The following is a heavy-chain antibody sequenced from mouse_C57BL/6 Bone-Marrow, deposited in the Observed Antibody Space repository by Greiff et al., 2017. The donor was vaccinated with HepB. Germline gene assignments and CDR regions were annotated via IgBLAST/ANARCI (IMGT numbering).Heavy chain of an antibody. Sequence: EVQVVESGGGLVTPGGSLKLSCAASGFTFSSYAMSWVRQTPEKRLEWVATISDGGSYTYYPDNVKGRFTISRDNAKNHLYLQMSHLKSEDTAMYYCARGGPTIVAAWYFDVWGTGTTVTVSS. J-gene: IGHJ1*03. CDR2: ISDGGSYT. CDR1: GFTFSSYA. CDR3: ARGGPTIVAAWYFDV. V-gene: IGHV5-4*01. D-gene: IGHD2-5*01.